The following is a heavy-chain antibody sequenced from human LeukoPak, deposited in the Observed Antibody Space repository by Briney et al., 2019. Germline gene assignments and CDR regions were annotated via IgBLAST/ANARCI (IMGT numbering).Heavy chain of an antibody. V-gene: IGHV1-18*01. Sequence: ASVKVSCKASGYTFTSYGISWVRQAPGQGLGWMGWISAYNGNTNYAQKLQGRVTMTTDTSTSTAYMELRSLRSDDTAVYYCARTQRVYRTSASAFDIWGQGTMVTVSS. CDR3: ARTQRVYRTSASAFDI. CDR1: GYTFTSYG. CDR2: ISAYNGNT. D-gene: IGHD1-26*01. J-gene: IGHJ3*02.